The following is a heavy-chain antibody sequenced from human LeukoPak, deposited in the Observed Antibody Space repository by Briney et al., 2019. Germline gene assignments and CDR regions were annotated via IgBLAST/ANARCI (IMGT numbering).Heavy chain of an antibody. D-gene: IGHD6-6*01. CDR1: GFTFSSYE. CDR3: AKDWDTLPSRPSPFDN. Sequence: GGSLRLSCAASGFTFSSYEMNWVRQAPGKELEWVSYISSSGSTIYYADSVKGRFTISRDNSRNTLLLQMNSLTADDTAVYYCAKDWDTLPSRPSPFDNWGQGILVTVSS. J-gene: IGHJ4*02. CDR2: ISSSGSTI. V-gene: IGHV3-48*03.